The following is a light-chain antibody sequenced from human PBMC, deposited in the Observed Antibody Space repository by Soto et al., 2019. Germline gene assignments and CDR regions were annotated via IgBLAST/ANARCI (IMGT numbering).Light chain of an antibody. Sequence: QSARTPPPSGSGTPGQRVTISCSGSSSNIGSNTVNWYQQLPGTAPKLLIYSNNQRPSGVPDRFSGSKSGTSASLAISGLQSEDEADYYCAAWDDSLNGRYVFGSGTKVTVL. CDR3: AAWDDSLNGRYV. CDR2: SNN. CDR1: SSNIGSNT. V-gene: IGLV1-44*01. J-gene: IGLJ1*01.